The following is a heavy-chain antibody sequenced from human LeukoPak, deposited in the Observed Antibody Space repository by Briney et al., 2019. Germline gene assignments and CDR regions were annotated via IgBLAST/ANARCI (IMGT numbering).Heavy chain of an antibody. Sequence: SGPTLVKPTQTLTLTCTFSGFSLSTSGVGVAWIRQPPGKALVWLALIYWNDDKRYSPSLKSRLTITKDTSKNQVVLTMTNMDPVDTATYYCARRRTYYYDSSGYPSFDYWGQGTLVTVSS. D-gene: IGHD3-22*01. CDR1: GFSLSTSGVG. V-gene: IGHV2-5*01. CDR3: ARRRTYYYDSSGYPSFDY. CDR2: IYWNDDK. J-gene: IGHJ4*02.